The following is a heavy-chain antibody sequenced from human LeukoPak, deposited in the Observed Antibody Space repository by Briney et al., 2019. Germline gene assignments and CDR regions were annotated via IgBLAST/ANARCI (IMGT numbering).Heavy chain of an antibody. CDR1: GGSFSGYY. D-gene: IGHD2-15*01. J-gene: IGHJ4*02. CDR2: INHSGST. Sequence: PSETLSLTCAVYGGSFSGYYWSWIRQPPGKGLEWIGEINHSGSTNYNPSLKSRVAISVDTSKNQFSLKLSSVTAADTAVYYCARHRLRLRRSSTPLDYWGQGTLVTVSS. V-gene: IGHV4-34*01. CDR3: ARHRLRLRRSSTPLDY.